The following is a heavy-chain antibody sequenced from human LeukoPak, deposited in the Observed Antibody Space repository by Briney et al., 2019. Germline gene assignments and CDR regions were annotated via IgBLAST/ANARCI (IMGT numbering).Heavy chain of an antibody. J-gene: IGHJ5*02. V-gene: IGHV4-39*07. CDR3: ARDTMVRGGSWFDP. CDR2: IYYSGST. D-gene: IGHD3-10*01. Sequence: SETLSLTCTVSGGSISSSSYYWGWIRQPPGKGLEWIGSIYYSGSTYYNPSLKSRVTISVDTSKNQFSLKLSSVTAADTAVYYCARDTMVRGGSWFDPWGQGTLVTVSS. CDR1: GGSISSSSYY.